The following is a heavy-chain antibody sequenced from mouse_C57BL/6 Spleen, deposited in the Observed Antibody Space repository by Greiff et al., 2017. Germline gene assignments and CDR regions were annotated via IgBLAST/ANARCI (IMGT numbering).Heavy chain of an antibody. J-gene: IGHJ4*01. Sequence: QVQLQQSGAELVRPGASVTLSCKASGYTFTDYEMHWVKQTPVHGLEWIGAIDPETGGTAYNQKFKGKAILTVDKSSSTAYMELRSLTSEDSAVYYCAGTAVVANYAMDYWGQGTSVTVSS. CDR1: GYTFTDYE. CDR3: AGTAVVANYAMDY. CDR2: IDPETGGT. D-gene: IGHD1-1*01. V-gene: IGHV1-15*01.